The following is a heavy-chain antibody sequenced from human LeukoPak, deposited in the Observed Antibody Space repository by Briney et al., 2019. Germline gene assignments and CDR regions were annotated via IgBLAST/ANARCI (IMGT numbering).Heavy chain of an antibody. J-gene: IGHJ3*02. CDR3: VREYSSSSGRAFDI. D-gene: IGHD6-6*01. CDR2: ISTDGSST. CDR1: GFTFGSYW. V-gene: IGHV3-74*01. Sequence: GGSLRLSCAASGFTFGSYWMHWVRQAPGKGLVRVSRISTDGSSTNSADSVKGRLTISRDNAKNTLYLQMNSLRAEDTAVYYCVREYSSSSGRAFDIWGQGTMVTVSP.